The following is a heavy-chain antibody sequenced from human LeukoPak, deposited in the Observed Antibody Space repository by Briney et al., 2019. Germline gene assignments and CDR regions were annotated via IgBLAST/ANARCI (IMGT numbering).Heavy chain of an antibody. V-gene: IGHV3-21*01. CDR2: ITSTNHI. J-gene: IGHJ5*02. D-gene: IGHD6-25*01. CDR1: GFTFSSYG. Sequence: GGSLRLSCAASGFTFSSYGMNWVRQAPGQGLEWVSSITSTNHIYYADSVKGRFTISRDNAKNSLYLQMNSLRAEYTAVYYCASPLHSSGFNNWFDPRGQGTLVTVSS. CDR3: ASPLHSSGFNNWFDP.